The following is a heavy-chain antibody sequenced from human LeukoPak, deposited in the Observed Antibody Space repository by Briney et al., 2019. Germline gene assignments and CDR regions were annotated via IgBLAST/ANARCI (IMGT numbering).Heavy chain of an antibody. V-gene: IGHV3-30*18. Sequence: GGSLRLSCAASGFTFSSYGMHWVRQAPGKGLEWVAVISYDGSNKYYADSVKGRFTISRDNSKNALHLQMNSLRADDTAVYYCAKMAYSNLNNWGQGTLVTVAS. CDR2: ISYDGSNK. J-gene: IGHJ4*02. CDR3: AKMAYSNLNN. CDR1: GFTFSSYG. D-gene: IGHD4-11*01.